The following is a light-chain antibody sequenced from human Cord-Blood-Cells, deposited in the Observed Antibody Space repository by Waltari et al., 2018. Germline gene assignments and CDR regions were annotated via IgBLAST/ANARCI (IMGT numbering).Light chain of an antibody. CDR2: WAS. Sequence: DIVMTQSLASLAVSLGGRATNNCKPSQSVLYSSNNKSYLAWYQQKPGQPPKLLIYWASTRESGVPDRFSGSGSGTDFTLTISSLQAEDVAVYYCQQYYSTPLTFGPGTKVDIK. V-gene: IGKV4-1*01. J-gene: IGKJ3*01. CDR1: QSVLYSSNNKSY. CDR3: QQYYSTPLT.